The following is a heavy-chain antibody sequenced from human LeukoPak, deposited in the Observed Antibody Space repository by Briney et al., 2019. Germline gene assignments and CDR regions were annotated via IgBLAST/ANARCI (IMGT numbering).Heavy chain of an antibody. J-gene: IGHJ5*02. CDR2: IKEDGTTI. D-gene: IGHD3-16*01. Sequence: GGSLRLSCAASGFTFSSYAMSWVRQAPGKGLEWVANIKEDGTTIYYVDSVKGRFTTSRDNAKNSLYLQMNSVRDEDTAVCYCARVVDYGWFDPWGQGTLVAVSS. CDR3: ARVVDYGWFDP. V-gene: IGHV3-7*01. CDR1: GFTFSSYA.